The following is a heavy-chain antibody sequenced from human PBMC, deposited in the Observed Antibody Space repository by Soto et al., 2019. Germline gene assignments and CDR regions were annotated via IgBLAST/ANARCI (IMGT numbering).Heavy chain of an antibody. D-gene: IGHD6-13*01. CDR1: GFTFRCYA. J-gene: IGHJ3*02. Sequence: GWSLRLSCAAAGFTFRCYAMTWVRQATGKGLEWVSAIGGGGGTTYYADSVKGRFTISRDNSKNTLYLQMNSLRAEDTAVYYCAKDSGYSSSWNDAFDIWGQGTMVTVSS. V-gene: IGHV3-23*01. CDR3: AKDSGYSSSWNDAFDI. CDR2: IGGGGGTT.